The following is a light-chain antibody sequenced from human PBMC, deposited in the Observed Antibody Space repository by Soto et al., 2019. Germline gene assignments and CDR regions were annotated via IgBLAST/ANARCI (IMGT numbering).Light chain of an antibody. CDR2: GAS. CDR3: QQYGSSPWT. J-gene: IGKJ1*01. V-gene: IGKV3-20*01. CDR1: QSVRSNY. Sequence: DIVLTQSPGTLSLSPGERATLSCRASQSVRSNYLAWYRQTPGQAPRLLIYGASNRATGIPDRFSGSGSGTDFTLIISRLEPEDFALYYSQQYGSSPWTFGHGTNVEIK.